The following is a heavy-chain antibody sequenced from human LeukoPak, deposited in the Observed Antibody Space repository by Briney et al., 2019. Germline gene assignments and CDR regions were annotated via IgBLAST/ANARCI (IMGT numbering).Heavy chain of an antibody. Sequence: GGSLRLSCAASGFTFSNFAMNWVRQAPGKGLEWVSTISGSGGSTYYADSVKGRFTISRDNSKNTLYLQMNSLRAEDTAVYYCAKMVHTEQWLVPFDYWGQGTLVTVSP. CDR2: ISGSGGST. D-gene: IGHD6-19*01. J-gene: IGHJ4*02. CDR3: AKMVHTEQWLVPFDY. CDR1: GFTFSNFA. V-gene: IGHV3-23*01.